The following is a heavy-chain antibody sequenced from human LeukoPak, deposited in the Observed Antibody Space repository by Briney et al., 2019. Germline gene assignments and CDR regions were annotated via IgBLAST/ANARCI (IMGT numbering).Heavy chain of an antibody. J-gene: IGHJ4*02. CDR3: ARDYWASDY. D-gene: IGHD2-8*02. CDR2: IKEDGSER. Sequence: PGGSLRLSCAASGFTFSTYWMSCVRQAPGKGLEWVANIKEDGSERYYVDSVKGRFTISGDNAGNSLYLQMNSLRAEDTAVYYCARDYWASDYWGQGTLVTVSS. CDR1: GFTFSTYW. V-gene: IGHV3-7*01.